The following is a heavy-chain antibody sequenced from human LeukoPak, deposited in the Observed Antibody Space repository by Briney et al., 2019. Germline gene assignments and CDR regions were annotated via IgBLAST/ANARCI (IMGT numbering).Heavy chain of an antibody. CDR3: THEGSGYDY. V-gene: IGHV2-5*02. Sequence: SGPTLVNPTQTLTLTCTFSGFSLSTRAVGVGWICQPPVKAMERLADISWDEDKRYTPSPKSRLNITKDYTNKQLALITTMKDPVDTAKYYCTHEGSGYDYWGERTLVTVSS. CDR1: GFSLSTRAVG. D-gene: IGHD6-19*01. CDR2: ISWDEDK. J-gene: IGHJ4*02.